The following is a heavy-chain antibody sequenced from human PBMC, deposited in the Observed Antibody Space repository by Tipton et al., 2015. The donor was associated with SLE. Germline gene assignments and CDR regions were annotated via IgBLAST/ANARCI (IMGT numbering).Heavy chain of an antibody. V-gene: IGHV4-34*01. Sequence: TLSLTCAVYGGSFSGYYWSWIRQPPGKGLAWIGEINHSGSTNYNPSLKSRVTISVDTSKNQFSLKLSSVTAADTAVYYCARSGGERRNYDFWSGRDGVFDIWGPGTMVTASS. CDR2: INHSGST. J-gene: IGHJ3*02. CDR1: GGSFSGYY. CDR3: ARSGGERRNYDFWSGRDGVFDI. D-gene: IGHD3-3*01.